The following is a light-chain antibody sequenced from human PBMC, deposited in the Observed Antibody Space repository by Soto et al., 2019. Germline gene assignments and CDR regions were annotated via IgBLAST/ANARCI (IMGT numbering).Light chain of an antibody. CDR3: QQTYSIPLT. CDR1: QTINNY. Sequence: DIQMTPSPSSLSASVGDRVTITCRTSQTINNYLNWYQQKPGRAPKLLIYAAYNLQSGVPSRFSGSGSGTDFTLAISALQPDDFATYFCQQTYSIPLTFGGGTKVDI. J-gene: IGKJ4*01. V-gene: IGKV1-39*01. CDR2: AAY.